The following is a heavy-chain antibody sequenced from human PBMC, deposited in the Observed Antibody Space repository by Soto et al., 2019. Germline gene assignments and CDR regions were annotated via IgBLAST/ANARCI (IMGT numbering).Heavy chain of an antibody. CDR1: GFTFSKYA. D-gene: IGHD6-19*01. CDR2: IGGSGGDT. Sequence: EVQLLESGGGLVQPGGSLRLSCAASGFTFSKYAMSWVRQAPGEGLEWVSTIGGSGGDTYYADFVKGRFTISRDNSKNTLYLQINSLRAEDTAVYYCAKSPAGWYYFDYWGQGTLVTVSS. J-gene: IGHJ4*02. V-gene: IGHV3-23*01. CDR3: AKSPAGWYYFDY.